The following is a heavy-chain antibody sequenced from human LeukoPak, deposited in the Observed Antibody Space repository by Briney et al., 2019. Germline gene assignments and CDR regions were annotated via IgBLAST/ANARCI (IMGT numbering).Heavy chain of an antibody. CDR3: TRETSRFYNGIDAYFFDY. CDR1: GFGFGGYA. CDR2: IRSKAYSRTT. V-gene: IGHV3-49*04. J-gene: IGHJ4*02. D-gene: IGHD3-3*01. Sequence: GGSLRLSCQGSGFGFGGYAMSWVRQAPGKGLERVGSIRSKAYSRTTEYAASVRGRFTISRDDSNNIAYLQMSSLKIEDTAVYYCTRETSRFYNGIDAYFFDYWGQGTLVAVSS.